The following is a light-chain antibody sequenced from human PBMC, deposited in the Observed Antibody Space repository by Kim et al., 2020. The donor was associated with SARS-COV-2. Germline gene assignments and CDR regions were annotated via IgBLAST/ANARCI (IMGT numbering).Light chain of an antibody. V-gene: IGLV1-44*01. Sequence: GQRVSMCCSGSTPNRETNTSNWHQKLAGTATILLVLSNEPRPSGVPCRFCCTKSGTSAFPAISRDQSNEDVDYFCAAYDDSLNRWVFGGGTKVTVL. CDR2: SNE. CDR1: TPNRETNT. J-gene: IGLJ3*02. CDR3: AAYDDSLNRWV.